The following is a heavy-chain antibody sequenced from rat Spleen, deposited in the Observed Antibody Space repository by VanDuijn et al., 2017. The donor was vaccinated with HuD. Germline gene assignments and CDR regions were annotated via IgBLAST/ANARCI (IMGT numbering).Heavy chain of an antibody. CDR3: TTGGYYRGRGDA. V-gene: IGHV3-1*01. J-gene: IGHJ4*01. CDR1: GYSITSNY. D-gene: IGHD1-11*01. CDR2: IDYSGRT. Sequence: EVQLQESGPGLVKPSQSLSLTCSVTGYSITSNYWGWIRKFPGNKMEWMGYIDYSGRTSYNPSLKSRISITRDTSKNQFFLQLNSVTTEDTATYYCTTGGYYRGRGDAWGQGASVTVSS.